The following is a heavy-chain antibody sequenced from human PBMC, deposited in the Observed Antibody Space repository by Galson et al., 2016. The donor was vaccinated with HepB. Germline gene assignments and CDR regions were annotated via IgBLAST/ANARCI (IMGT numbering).Heavy chain of an antibody. Sequence: ETLSLTCTVSGGSISCYYWSWLRQPAGKGLEWIGRIYTSRSTNYNHTLQSRVTMSVDTSKNQFSLKLNTMTAADTAVYYCAVVGGDSFPFYYYYGMDVWGKGTTVTVSS. CDR3: AVVGGDSFPFYYYYGMDV. J-gene: IGHJ6*04. CDR2: IYTSRST. V-gene: IGHV4-4*07. D-gene: IGHD2-21*02. CDR1: GGSISCYY.